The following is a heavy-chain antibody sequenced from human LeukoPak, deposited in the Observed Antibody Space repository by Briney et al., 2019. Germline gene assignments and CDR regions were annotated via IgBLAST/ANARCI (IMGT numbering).Heavy chain of an antibody. CDR3: AREREGDFWSGYYFIY. J-gene: IGHJ4*02. V-gene: IGHV3-7*01. Sequence: GGSLRLSCAASGFTFSTYWMTWVRQTPGKGLEWVANIKEDGGEQNYVDSVEGRFTISRDNTKNSVFLQMNSLRAEDTAVYYCAREREGDFWSGYYFIYWGQGTLVTVSS. CDR2: IKEDGGEQ. CDR1: GFTFSTYW. D-gene: IGHD3-3*01.